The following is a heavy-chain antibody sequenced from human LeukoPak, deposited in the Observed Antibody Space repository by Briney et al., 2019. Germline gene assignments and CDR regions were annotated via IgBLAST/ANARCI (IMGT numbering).Heavy chain of an antibody. Sequence: GASLRLFCAASGFTFSSYELNWVRQAPGKGMERFLYIRISGSTIYYAASVKGRSTISRDNDKTSLYLKMNSLRVEDTAVYYSAQGEGILPGYYYEVYWGQGTLVTVSS. CDR2: IRISGSTI. J-gene: IGHJ4*02. CDR3: AQGEGILPGYYYEVY. D-gene: IGHD3-9*01. CDR1: GFTFSSYE. V-gene: IGHV3-48*03.